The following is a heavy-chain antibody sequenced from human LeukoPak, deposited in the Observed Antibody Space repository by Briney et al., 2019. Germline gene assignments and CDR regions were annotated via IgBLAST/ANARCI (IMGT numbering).Heavy chain of an antibody. V-gene: IGHV3-66*01. Sequence: GGSLRLSCAASGFTVRSYYMTWVRQAPGKGLEWVSVIYSGGSTYYADSVKGRVAISRDTSKNTVFLQMNTVRAEDTAVYYCARSYSNHLFGMDVWGQGTTVTVSS. CDR2: IYSGGST. CDR1: GFTVRSYY. J-gene: IGHJ6*02. CDR3: ARSYSNHLFGMDV. D-gene: IGHD4-11*01.